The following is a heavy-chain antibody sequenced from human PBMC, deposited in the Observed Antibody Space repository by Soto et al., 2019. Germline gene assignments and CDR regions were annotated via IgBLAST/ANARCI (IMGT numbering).Heavy chain of an antibody. J-gene: IGHJ4*02. V-gene: IGHV4-39*02. CDR2: MYYSGTT. CDR1: GGSISSSSYH. CDR3: ARDESASGWYFDY. Sequence: PSETLSLTCTVSGGSISSSSYHWGWIRQPPGKGLEWIGNMYYSGTTYYNPSLKSRIIINADTSRNQFSLQLKSVTPEDTALYYCARDESASGWYFDYWGQGTLVTVSS. D-gene: IGHD6-19*01.